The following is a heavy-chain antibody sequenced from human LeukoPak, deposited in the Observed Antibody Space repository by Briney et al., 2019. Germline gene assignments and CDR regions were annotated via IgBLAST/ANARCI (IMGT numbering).Heavy chain of an antibody. CDR2: ISSSSSYI. Sequence: GGSLRLSCAASGFTFSSYSMNWDRQAPGKGLEWVSSISSSSSYIYYADSVRGRFTISRDNAKNSLYLQMNSLRAEDTAVYYCARSPLGSYYYGSGSYSWFDPWGQGTLVTVSS. V-gene: IGHV3-21*01. D-gene: IGHD3-10*01. CDR3: ARSPLGSYYYGSGSYSWFDP. J-gene: IGHJ5*02. CDR1: GFTFSSYS.